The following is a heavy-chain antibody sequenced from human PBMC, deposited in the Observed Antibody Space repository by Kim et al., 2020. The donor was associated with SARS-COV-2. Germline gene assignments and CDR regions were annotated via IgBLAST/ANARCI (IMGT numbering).Heavy chain of an antibody. CDR2: INSDGSST. CDR1: GFTFSNYW. Sequence: GGSLRLSCAASGFTFSNYWIHWVRQAPGKGLVWVSRINSDGSSTTYADSVKGRFTISRDNAKNTLYLQMNSLRAADTAVYYCALGYCSGGDCSFSSWGQGTLVTVSS. J-gene: IGHJ5*02. CDR3: ALGYCSGGDCSFSS. D-gene: IGHD2-15*01. V-gene: IGHV3-74*01.